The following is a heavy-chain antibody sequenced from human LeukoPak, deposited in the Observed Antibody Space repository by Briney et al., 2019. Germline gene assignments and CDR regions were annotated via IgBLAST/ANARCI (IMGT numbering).Heavy chain of an antibody. V-gene: IGHV3-64*01. D-gene: IGHD2-21*02. CDR3: ARDYHRSPYCGGDCYIGGGFCY. Sequence: PGGSLRLSCAASGFTFSSYAMHWVRQAPGKGLEYVSAISSNGGSTYYANSVKGRFTISRDNSKNTLYLQMGSLRAEDMAVYYCARDYHRSPYCGGDCYIGGGFCYWGQGTLVTVSS. CDR2: ISSNGGST. J-gene: IGHJ4*02. CDR1: GFTFSSYA.